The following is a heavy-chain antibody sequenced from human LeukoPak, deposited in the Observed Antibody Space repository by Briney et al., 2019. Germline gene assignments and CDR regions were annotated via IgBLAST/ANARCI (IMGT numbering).Heavy chain of an antibody. CDR3: ARVTSTKDPWAYYYYYYYMDV. J-gene: IGHJ6*03. CDR2: VYTSGST. D-gene: IGHD2-2*01. V-gene: IGHV4-61*02. CDR1: GGSISSGSYY. Sequence: PSQTLSLTCTVSGGSISSGSYYWSWIRQPAGKGLEWIGRVYTSGSTNYNPSLKSRVTMSLDTSKNQFSLELSSVTAADTAVYYCARVTSTKDPWAYYYYYYYMDVWGKGTTVTVSS.